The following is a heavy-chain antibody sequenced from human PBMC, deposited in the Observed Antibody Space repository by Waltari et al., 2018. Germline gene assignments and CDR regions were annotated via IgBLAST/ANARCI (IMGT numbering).Heavy chain of an antibody. J-gene: IGHJ4*02. V-gene: IGHV7-4-1*02. CDR1: GYIFTTYG. CDR2: INTNTGNP. CDR3: ARGGGTFSKPQYFDS. D-gene: IGHD1-26*01. Sequence: QVQLVQSGSEGKKPGASVKVSCKASGYIFTTYGINWVRQAPGQGLEWMGWINTNTGNPMYVQGFTGRYVFSLDTSVRTAYLQISSLKAEDSGIYYCARGGGTFSKPQYFDSWGQGTRVTVSS.